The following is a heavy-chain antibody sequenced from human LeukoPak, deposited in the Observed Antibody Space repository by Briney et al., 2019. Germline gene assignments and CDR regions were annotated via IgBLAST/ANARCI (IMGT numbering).Heavy chain of an antibody. CDR3: ARDTTAAGAVGWFDP. CDR2: IYHSGST. Sequence: PSETLSLICAVSGGSISSSNWWSWVRQPPGKGLEWIGEIYHSGSTNYNPSLKSRVAISVDKSKNQFSLKLSSVTAADTAVYYCARDTTAAGAVGWFDPWGQGTLVTVSS. D-gene: IGHD6-13*01. J-gene: IGHJ5*02. CDR1: GGSISSSNW. V-gene: IGHV4-4*02.